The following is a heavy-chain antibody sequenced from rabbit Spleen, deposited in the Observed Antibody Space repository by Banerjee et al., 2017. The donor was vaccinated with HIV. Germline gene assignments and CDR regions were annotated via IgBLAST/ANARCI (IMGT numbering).Heavy chain of an antibody. D-gene: IGHD8-1*01. CDR1: GFSFSSGYD. CDR3: ARVGNSDWDYFNL. CDR2: IYTGSGGT. Sequence: QSLEESGGDLVKPGASLTLTCTASGFSFSSGYDMYWVRQAPGKGLEWIAYIYTGSGGTVYASWVNGRFTISKTSSTTVTLQMTSLTAADTATYFCARVGNSDWDYFNLWGQGTLVTVS. V-gene: IGHV1S40*01. J-gene: IGHJ4*01.